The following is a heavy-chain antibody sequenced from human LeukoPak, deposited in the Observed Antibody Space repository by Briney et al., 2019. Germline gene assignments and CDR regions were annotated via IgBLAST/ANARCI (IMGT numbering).Heavy chain of an antibody. J-gene: IGHJ4*02. D-gene: IGHD2-21*02. CDR3: ARDGVTSSVDY. CDR1: GFTFNNYW. V-gene: IGHV3-7*01. CDR2: IKEDGSRK. Sequence: GGSLRLSCAASGFTFNNYWMSWVRQAPGKGLECLANIKEDGSRKYHVDSVKGRFTISRDNARKSLFLQMNSLRAEDTAVYYCARDGVTSSVDYWGQGTLVTVSS.